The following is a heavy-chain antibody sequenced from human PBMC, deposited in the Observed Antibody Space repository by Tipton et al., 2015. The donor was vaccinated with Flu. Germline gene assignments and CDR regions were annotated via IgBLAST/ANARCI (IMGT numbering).Heavy chain of an antibody. Sequence: QVQLVQSGGGLVKPGGSLRLSCAASGFTFSGYYMSWIRQAPGKGLEWVSYITSGGYDMYYADSVKGRFTISRDNAKNSLYLQMNSLRGEDTAVYYCVRDKYSNSPLGSLFDYWGQGTLVTVSS. D-gene: IGHD5-18*01. CDR2: ITSGGYDM. CDR3: VRDKYSNSPLGSLFDY. CDR1: GFTFSGYY. J-gene: IGHJ4*02. V-gene: IGHV3-11*04.